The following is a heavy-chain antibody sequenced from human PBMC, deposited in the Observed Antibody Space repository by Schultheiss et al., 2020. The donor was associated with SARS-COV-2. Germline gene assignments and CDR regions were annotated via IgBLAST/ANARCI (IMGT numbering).Heavy chain of an antibody. J-gene: IGHJ6*02. CDR2: IKSKTDGGTT. CDR1: GFTFSNYD. V-gene: IGHV3-15*01. CDR3: ARGGFGVVGDYYGMDV. Sequence: GGSLRLSCAASGFTFSNYDMHWVRQAPGKGLEWVGRIKSKTDGGTTDYAAPVKGRFTISRDDSKNTLYLQMNSLKTEDTAVYYCARGGFGVVGDYYGMDVWGQGTTVTVSS. D-gene: IGHD3-3*01.